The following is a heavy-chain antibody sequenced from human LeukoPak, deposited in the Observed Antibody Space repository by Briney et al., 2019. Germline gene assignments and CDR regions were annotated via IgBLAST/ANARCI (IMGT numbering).Heavy chain of an antibody. CDR1: GGSISSSSYY. D-gene: IGHD3-9*01. CDR2: IYYSGST. CDR3: ASILPFYDILTGYYFDY. V-gene: IGHV4-39*07. J-gene: IGHJ4*02. Sequence: SETLSLTCTVSGGSISSSSYYWGWIRQPPGKGLEWIGSIYYSGSTYYNPSLKSRVTISVDTSKNQFSLKLSSVTAADTAVYYCASILPFYDILTGYYFDYWGQGTLVTVSS.